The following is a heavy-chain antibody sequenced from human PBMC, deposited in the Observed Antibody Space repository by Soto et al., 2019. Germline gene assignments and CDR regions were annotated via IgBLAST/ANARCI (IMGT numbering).Heavy chain of an antibody. Sequence: GASVKVSCKASGYTFTSYDINWVRQATGQGLEWMGWMNPNSGNTGYAQKFQGRVTMTRNTSISTAYMELSSLRSEDTAVYYCARRFSSSWRFDYYYYMDVWGKGTTVTVSS. J-gene: IGHJ6*03. CDR2: MNPNSGNT. V-gene: IGHV1-8*01. D-gene: IGHD6-13*01. CDR3: ARRFSSSWRFDYYYYMDV. CDR1: GYTFTSYD.